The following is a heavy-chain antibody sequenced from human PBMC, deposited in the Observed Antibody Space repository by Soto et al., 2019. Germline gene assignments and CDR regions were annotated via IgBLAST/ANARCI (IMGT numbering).Heavy chain of an antibody. CDR2: MNPNSGNT. CDR1: GYTFTSYD. V-gene: IGHV1-8*01. D-gene: IGHD1-1*01. J-gene: IGHJ4*02. Sequence: QVQLVQSGAEVKKPGASVKVSCKASGYTFTSYDISWVRQATGQGLEWMGWMNPNSGNTVYAQKFQGRVTMTRNTSISTAYMELSSLRSEDTDVYYCGSDKVVGATGNWGQGNLVTVSS. CDR3: GSDKVVGATGN.